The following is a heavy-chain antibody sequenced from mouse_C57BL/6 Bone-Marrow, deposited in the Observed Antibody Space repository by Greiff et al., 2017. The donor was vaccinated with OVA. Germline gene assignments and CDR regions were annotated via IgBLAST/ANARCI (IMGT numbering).Heavy chain of an antibody. Sequence: EVKVVESGGGLVQPGGSMKLSCVASGFTFSNYWMNWVRQSPEKGLEWVAQIRLKSDNYATHYAESVKGRFTISREDSKSSVYLQMNNLRAEDTGIYYCTVDYEGYWGQGTTLTVSS. J-gene: IGHJ2*01. CDR3: TVDYEGY. CDR1: GFTFSNYW. D-gene: IGHD2-4*01. V-gene: IGHV6-3*01. CDR2: IRLKSDNYAT.